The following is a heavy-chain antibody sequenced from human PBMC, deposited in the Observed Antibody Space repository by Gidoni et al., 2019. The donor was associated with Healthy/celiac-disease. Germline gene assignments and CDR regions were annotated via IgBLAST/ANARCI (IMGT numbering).Heavy chain of an antibody. CDR3: ARVFNDYGDYELFGSLDV. D-gene: IGHD4-17*01. J-gene: IGHJ6*02. V-gene: IGHV4-61*02. CDR1: GGSISSGSYY. Sequence: QVQLQESGPGLVKPSQTLSLTCTVSGGSISSGSYYWSWIRQPAGKGLEWIGRIYTSGSTNYNPSLKSRVTISVDTSKNQFSLKLSSVTAADTAVYYCARVFNDYGDYELFGSLDVWGQGTTVTVSS. CDR2: IYTSGST.